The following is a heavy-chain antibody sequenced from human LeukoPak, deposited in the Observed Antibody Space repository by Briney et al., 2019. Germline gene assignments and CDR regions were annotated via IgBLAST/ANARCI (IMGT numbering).Heavy chain of an antibody. J-gene: IGHJ6*03. CDR1: GFTFSSYA. D-gene: IGHD2-15*01. CDR2: ISGSGGST. V-gene: IGHV3-23*01. CDR3: AKGGGDIVVVVAASALYYYYMDV. Sequence: PGGSLRLSCAASGFTFSSYAMSWVRQAPGKGLEWVSAISGSGGSTYYADSVKGRFTISRDNSKNTLYLQMNSLRAEDTAVYYCAKGGGDIVVVVAASALYYYYMDVWGKGTTVTVSS.